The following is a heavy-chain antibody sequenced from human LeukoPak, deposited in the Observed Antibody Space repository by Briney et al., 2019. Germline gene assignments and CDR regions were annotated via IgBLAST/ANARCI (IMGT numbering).Heavy chain of an antibody. CDR2: INHSGST. V-gene: IGHV4-34*01. CDR3: ARGKTVVPTAPRGPPTWSAP. CDR1: GGSFSGYY. D-gene: IGHD2-2*01. J-gene: IGHJ5*02. Sequence: PPETLSLTCAVYGGSFSGYYWSWIRQPPGKGLEWIGEINHSGSTNYNPSLESRVTISVDTSKNQFSLKLSSVTAADTAVYYCARGKTVVPTAPRGPPTWSAPGGRETLPTVP.